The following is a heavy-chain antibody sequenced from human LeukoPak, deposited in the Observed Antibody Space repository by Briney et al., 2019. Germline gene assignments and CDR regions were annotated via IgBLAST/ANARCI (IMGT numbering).Heavy chain of an antibody. CDR2: IRSSSSQM. CDR3: ARLKEEVGATLYYYCYMDV. J-gene: IGHJ6*03. V-gene: IGHV3-21*01. CDR1: GFTFSSYN. Sequence: GGSLRLSCAISGFTFSSYNMNWVRQAPGRGLDGVSSIRSSSSQMKYRDTVKASINISRDNAKNSLYLQMNSLRAEDTAVYFCARLKEEVGATLYYYCYMDVWGKGTTVTVSS. D-gene: IGHD1-26*01.